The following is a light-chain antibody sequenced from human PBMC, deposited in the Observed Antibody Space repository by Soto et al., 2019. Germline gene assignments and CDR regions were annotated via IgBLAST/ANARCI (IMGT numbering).Light chain of an antibody. CDR2: DAS. CDR1: QSVSSY. V-gene: IGKV3-11*01. CDR3: QQRSDWPRYT. J-gene: IGKJ2*01. Sequence: DIVLTQSPATLSLSPGERATLSCRASQSVSSYLAWYQQKPGQPPRLLIYDASNRAAGIPARFSGSGSATDFNLTISSLEPEDFAVYYCQQRSDWPRYTFGQGTKLEIK.